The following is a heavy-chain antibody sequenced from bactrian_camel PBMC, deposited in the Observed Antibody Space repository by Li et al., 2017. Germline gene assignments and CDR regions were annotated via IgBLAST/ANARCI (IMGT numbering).Heavy chain of an antibody. CDR2: FWNIGGLT. CDR3: AGKQGGCGSNGWSQSTAYVA. V-gene: IGHV3S40*01. CDR1: EDIWRWC. Sequence: VQLVESGGGLVQPGGSLRLSCSASEDIWRWCIGWFRQAPGNPDEGVAAFWNIGGLTYYADSVKGRFTVSRDKAKNTVYLEMNALQAEDSAMYSCAGKQGGCGSNGWSQSTAYVAWSQGTQVTVS. D-gene: IGHD6*01. J-gene: IGHJ6*01.